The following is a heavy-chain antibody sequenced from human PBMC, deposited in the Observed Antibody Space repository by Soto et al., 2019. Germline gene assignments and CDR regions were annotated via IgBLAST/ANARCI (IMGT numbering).Heavy chain of an antibody. Sequence: SETLSLTCTVSGASINSSEYYWCWNRQPPGKGLEWIGYIYYSGNTNYNPSLKSRVTISADTSKNQFSLKLSSVTAADTAVYYCARVRNYDFWSDSGRPGSMDVWGQGTTVTVSS. D-gene: IGHD3-3*01. CDR2: IYYSGNT. V-gene: IGHV4-61*08. J-gene: IGHJ6*02. CDR3: ARVRNYDFWSDSGRPGSMDV. CDR1: GASINSSEYY.